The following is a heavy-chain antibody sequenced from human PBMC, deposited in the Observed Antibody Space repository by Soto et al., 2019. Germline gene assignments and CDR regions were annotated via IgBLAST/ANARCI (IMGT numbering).Heavy chain of an antibody. V-gene: IGHV4-34*01. CDR3: ARTGDYLVDY. CDR2: INHRGST. J-gene: IGHJ4*02. Sequence: PSGTLSLTCAVYGGCVTGAYWTWIRQPPGKGLEWMGEINHRGSTNYKSSLKNRITINPDTSKNQFSLQLRSVTPDDAAMYYCARTGDYLVDYWGQGTLVTVSS. CDR1: GGCVTGAY. D-gene: IGHD7-27*01.